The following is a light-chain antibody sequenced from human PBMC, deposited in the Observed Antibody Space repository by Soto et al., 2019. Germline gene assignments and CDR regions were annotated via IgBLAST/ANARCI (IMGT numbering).Light chain of an antibody. CDR1: QSVSSY. J-gene: IGKJ3*01. CDR2: DAS. CDR3: QQSKNWPRT. Sequence: EIVLTQSPATLALSPGERGTLSCRASQSVSSYLAWYQQKPGQAPRLLIYDASNRATDVPARFSGSGSGTDFTLTISSLEPEDFAVYLCQQSKNWPRTFGPGTKVEIK. V-gene: IGKV3-11*01.